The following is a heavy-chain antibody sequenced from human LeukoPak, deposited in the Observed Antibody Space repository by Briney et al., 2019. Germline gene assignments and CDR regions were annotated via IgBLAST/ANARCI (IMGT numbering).Heavy chain of an antibody. CDR2: IRPSNGNR. J-gene: IGHJ4*02. CDR3: ARAYSASKSCDY. D-gene: IGHD4-11*01. Sequence: ASVKVSCKASGFTFTGYYIHWVRQAPGQGLEYMGWIRPSNGNRNYAQKVQDRVTLTTDTSTSTVYMELRSLRSDDTAVYYCARAYSASKSCDYWGQGTLVTVSS. V-gene: IGHV1-18*04. CDR1: GFTFTGYY.